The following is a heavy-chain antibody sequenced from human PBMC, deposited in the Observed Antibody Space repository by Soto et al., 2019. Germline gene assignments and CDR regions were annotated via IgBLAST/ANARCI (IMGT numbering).Heavy chain of an antibody. CDR3: ARDTSLPRNYYDSSGYPDY. CDR1: GFTFSSYG. D-gene: IGHD3-22*01. V-gene: IGHV3-33*08. J-gene: IGHJ4*02. Sequence: GGSLRLSCAASGFTFSSYGMHWVRQAPGKGLEWVAVIWYDGSNKYYADSVKGRFTISRDNSKNTLYLQMNSLRAEDTAVYYCARDTSLPRNYYDSSGYPDYWGQGTLVTVSS. CDR2: IWYDGSNK.